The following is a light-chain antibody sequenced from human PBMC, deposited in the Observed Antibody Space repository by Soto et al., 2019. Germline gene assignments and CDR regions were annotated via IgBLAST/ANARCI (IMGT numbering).Light chain of an antibody. V-gene: IGKV1-39*01. CDR2: AAS. J-gene: IGKJ1*01. CDR1: QSISSY. Sequence: DIQMTQSPSSLSASVGDRVTITCRASQSISSYLNWYQQKPGKAPKLLIYAASSLQSGVPSRFSGSGSETDITLTISSLQPEDFATYYCQQSYSTPETFGQGTKVEIK. CDR3: QQSYSTPET.